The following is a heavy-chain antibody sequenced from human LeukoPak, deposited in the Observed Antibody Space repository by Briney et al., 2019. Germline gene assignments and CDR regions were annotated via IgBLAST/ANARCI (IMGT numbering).Heavy chain of an antibody. V-gene: IGHV3-48*03. Sequence: GGSLRLSCAASGFTFSSYEMNWVRQAPGKGLEWVSYISSSGSTIYYADSVKGRFTISRDNAKNSLYLQMNSLRAEDTAVYYCARDGGTTGYYYYYMDVWGKGTTVTVSS. CDR1: GFTFSSYE. J-gene: IGHJ6*03. D-gene: IGHD1-1*01. CDR3: ARDGGTTGYYYYYMDV. CDR2: ISSSGSTI.